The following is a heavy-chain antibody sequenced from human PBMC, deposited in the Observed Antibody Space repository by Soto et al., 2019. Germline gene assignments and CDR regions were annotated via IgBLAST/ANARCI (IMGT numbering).Heavy chain of an antibody. D-gene: IGHD5-18*01. CDR3: ARGGVDTAMDGDYFDY. V-gene: IGHV3-30-3*01. Sequence: QVQLVESGGGVVQPGRSLRLSCAASGFTFSSYAMHWVRQAPGKGLEWVAVISYDGSNKYYADSVKGRFTISRDNSKNTLYLQMNSLRAEDTAVYYCARGGVDTAMDGDYFDYWGQGTLVTVSS. CDR2: ISYDGSNK. J-gene: IGHJ4*02. CDR1: GFTFSSYA.